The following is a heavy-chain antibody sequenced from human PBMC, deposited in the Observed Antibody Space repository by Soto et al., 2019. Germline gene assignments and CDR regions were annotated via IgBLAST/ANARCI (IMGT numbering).Heavy chain of an antibody. J-gene: IGHJ3*02. D-gene: IGHD6-13*01. CDR2: IYYSGST. Sequence: SETLSLTGTVSGGSISSYYWSWIRQPPGKGLEWIGYIYYSGSTNYNPSLKSRVTISVDTSKNQFSLKLSSVTAADTAVYYCAREGGSSWFDAFDIWGQGTMVTVSS. CDR3: AREGGSSWFDAFDI. V-gene: IGHV4-59*01. CDR1: GGSISSYY.